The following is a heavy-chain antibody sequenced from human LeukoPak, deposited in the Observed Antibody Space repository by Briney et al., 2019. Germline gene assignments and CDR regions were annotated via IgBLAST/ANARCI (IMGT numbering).Heavy chain of an antibody. J-gene: IGHJ6*03. CDR1: GFTFSSYS. CDR2: ISSSSSTI. CDR3: ARVITIFGVVTPYYYYYMDV. D-gene: IGHD3-3*01. V-gene: IGHV3-48*01. Sequence: GGSLRLSCAASGFTFSSYSMNWVRQAPGKGLEWVSYISSSSSTIYYADSVKGRFTISRDNAKNSLYLQMNSLRAEDTAVYYCARVITIFGVVTPYYYYYMDVWGKGTTVTVSS.